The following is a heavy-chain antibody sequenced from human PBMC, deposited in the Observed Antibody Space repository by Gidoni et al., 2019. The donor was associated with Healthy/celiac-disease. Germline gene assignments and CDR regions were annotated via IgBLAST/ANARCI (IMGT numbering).Heavy chain of an antibody. V-gene: IGHV1-18*01. CDR1: GNTFTSDG. CDR2: ISAYNGNT. CDR3: ARTVVVAATDKSAFDI. D-gene: IGHD2-15*01. J-gene: IGHJ3*02. Sequence: QVQLVQSGAEVKKPGDSVKVSCKASGNTFTSDGISWVRQAPGQGLEWMGWISAYNGNTNYAQKLQGRVTMTTDTSTSTAYMELRSLRSDDTAVYYCARTVVVAATDKSAFDIWGQGTMVTVSS.